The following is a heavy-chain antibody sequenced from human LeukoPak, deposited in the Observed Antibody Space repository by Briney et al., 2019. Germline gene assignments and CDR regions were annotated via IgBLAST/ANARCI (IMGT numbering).Heavy chain of an antibody. D-gene: IGHD3-9*01. CDR2: ISDSGGST. Sequence: GGSLRLSCAASGFTFSRCAMSWVRQAPGKGLEWVSGISDSGGSTNYADSVKGRFTISRDNSKNTLYLQMISLRAEDTAVYYCARKYYDILSGKNWFDPWGQGTLVTVSS. J-gene: IGHJ5*02. CDR1: GFTFSRCA. CDR3: ARKYYDILSGKNWFDP. V-gene: IGHV3-23*01.